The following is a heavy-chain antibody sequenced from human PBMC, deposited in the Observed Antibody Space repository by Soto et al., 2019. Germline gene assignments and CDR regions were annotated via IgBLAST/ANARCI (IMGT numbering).Heavy chain of an antibody. D-gene: IGHD5-18*01. Sequence: QVQLVQSGAEAKKPGASVKVSCKASGYTFTSSYMPWVRQAPGQGLAWMGIINPSGGSTSYAQKFQGRGTMTRDTATSTVYMELSSLTSDDTAVYYCARGYDYFDYGGQGTLVTVSS. CDR1: GYTFTSSY. J-gene: IGHJ4*02. V-gene: IGHV1-46*01. CDR3: ARGYDYFDY. CDR2: INPSGGST.